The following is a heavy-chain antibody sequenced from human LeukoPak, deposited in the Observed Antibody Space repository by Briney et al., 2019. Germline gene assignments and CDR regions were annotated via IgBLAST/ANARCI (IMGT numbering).Heavy chain of an antibody. D-gene: IGHD2-2*01. CDR3: ARDIRDIVVVPAADPQLSRRGWFDP. J-gene: IGHJ5*02. CDR2: IYYSGST. CDR1: GGSISSYY. V-gene: IGHV4-59*01. Sequence: SETLSLTCTVSGGSISSYYWSWIRQPPGKGLEWIGYIYYSGSTNYNPSLKSRVTISVDTSKNQFSLKLSSVTAADTAVYYCARDIRDIVVVPAADPQLSRRGWFDPWGQGTLVTVSS.